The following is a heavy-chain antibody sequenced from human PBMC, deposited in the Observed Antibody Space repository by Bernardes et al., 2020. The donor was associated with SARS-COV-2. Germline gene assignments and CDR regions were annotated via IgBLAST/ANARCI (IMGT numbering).Heavy chain of an antibody. CDR3: TTFTYYDESSGYFLDYYGMDV. CDR1: GFTFSDSA. CDR2: IRSQPNSFAT. V-gene: IGHV3-73*01. Sequence: GGSLRLSCAASGFTFSDSAMHWVRQASGKGLEWVGRIRSQPNSFATAYAASVNGRFTISRDDSKNTAYLQMNSLKTDDTAVYYCTTFTYYDESSGYFLDYYGMDVWGQGTTVTVSS. J-gene: IGHJ6*02. D-gene: IGHD3-22*01.